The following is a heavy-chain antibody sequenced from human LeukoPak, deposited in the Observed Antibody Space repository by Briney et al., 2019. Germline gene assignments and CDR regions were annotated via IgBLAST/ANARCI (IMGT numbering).Heavy chain of an antibody. V-gene: IGHV3-33*01. J-gene: IGHJ6*03. Sequence: QSGGSLRLSCAPSGFTFSTYDMHWVRQAPGKGLEWVAVIWYDGSYKYYADSVKGRFTISRDNSQNTLHLQMNSLRAEDTAVYYCAREGLLRSYYYYYMDVWGKGTTVTVSS. D-gene: IGHD4-17*01. CDR1: GFTFSTYD. CDR2: IWYDGSYK. CDR3: AREGLLRSYYYYYMDV.